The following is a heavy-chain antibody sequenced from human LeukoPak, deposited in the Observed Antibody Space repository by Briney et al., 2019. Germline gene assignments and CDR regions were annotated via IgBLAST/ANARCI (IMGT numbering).Heavy chain of an antibody. Sequence: SETLSLTCTVSGGSISSSSHYWGWTRQPPGKGLEWIGSIYYSGSTYYNLSLKSRVTISVDTSKNQFSLKLSSVTASDTAVYYCARLKKNCSSTSCYYFDYWGQGTLVTVSS. V-gene: IGHV4-39*01. CDR2: IYYSGST. D-gene: IGHD2-2*01. CDR3: ARLKKNCSSTSCYYFDY. J-gene: IGHJ4*02. CDR1: GGSISSSSHY.